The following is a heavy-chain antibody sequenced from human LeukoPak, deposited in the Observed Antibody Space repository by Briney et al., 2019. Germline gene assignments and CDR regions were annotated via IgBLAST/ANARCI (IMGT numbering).Heavy chain of an antibody. J-gene: IGHJ4*02. CDR3: ARVHRYYDSSGYYYDY. D-gene: IGHD3-22*01. Sequence: ASVKVSCKASGYTFTCYYMHWVRQAPGQGLEWMGWINPNSGGTNYAQKFQGRVTMTRDTSISTAYMELSRLRSDDTAVYYCARVHRYYDSSGYYYDYWGQGTLVTVSS. V-gene: IGHV1-2*02. CDR2: INPNSGGT. CDR1: GYTFTCYY.